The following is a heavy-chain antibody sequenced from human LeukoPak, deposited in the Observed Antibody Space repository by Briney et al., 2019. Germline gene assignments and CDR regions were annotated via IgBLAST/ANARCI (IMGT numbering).Heavy chain of an antibody. Sequence: SETLSLTCTVSGGSISSSSYYWGWIRQPPGKGLEWIGSIYYRGSTYYHPSFKSRVTISVDTSKNQFSLMLNSVTAADTAVYYCARESRRIAAAGPSYYMDVWGRGTTVTVSS. CDR3: ARESRRIAAAGPSYYMDV. CDR2: IYYRGST. V-gene: IGHV4-39*07. D-gene: IGHD6-13*01. J-gene: IGHJ6*03. CDR1: GGSISSSSYY.